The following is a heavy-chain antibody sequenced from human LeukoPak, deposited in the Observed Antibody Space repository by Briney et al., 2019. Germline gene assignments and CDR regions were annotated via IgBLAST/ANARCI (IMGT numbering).Heavy chain of an antibody. D-gene: IGHD6-13*01. J-gene: IGHJ4*02. CDR3: ARARIAAAGLFDY. Sequence: GSSVKVSCKASGGTFSSCAISWVRQAPGQGLEWMGRIIPILGIANYAQKFQGRVTITADKSTSTAYMELSSLRSEDTAVYYCARARIAAAGLFDYWGQGTLVTVSS. V-gene: IGHV1-69*04. CDR2: IIPILGIA. CDR1: GGTFSSCA.